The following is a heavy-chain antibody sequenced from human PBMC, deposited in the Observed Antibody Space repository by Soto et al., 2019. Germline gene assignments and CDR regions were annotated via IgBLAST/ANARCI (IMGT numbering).Heavy chain of an antibody. V-gene: IGHV3-30*18. CDR2: ISYDGSNK. Sequence: QVQLVESGGGVVQPGRSLRLSCAASGFTFSSYGMHWVRQAPGKGLEWVAVISYDGSNKYYADSVKGRFTISRDNSKNTLYLQMNSLRAEDTAVYYCAKDWGVVAATLDWFDPCGQGTLVTVSS. CDR3: AKDWGVVAATLDWFDP. J-gene: IGHJ5*02. CDR1: GFTFSSYG. D-gene: IGHD2-15*01.